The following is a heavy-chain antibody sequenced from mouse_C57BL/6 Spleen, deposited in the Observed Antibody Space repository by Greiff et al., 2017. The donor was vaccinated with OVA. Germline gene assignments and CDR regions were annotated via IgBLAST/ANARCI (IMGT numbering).Heavy chain of an antibody. CDR1: GYTFTEYT. CDR3: ARHESVVATDYAMDY. Sequence: LEESGAELVKPGASVKLSCKASGYTFTEYTIHWVKQRSGQGLEWIGWFYPGSGSIKYNEKFKDKATLTADKYSSTVYMELSSLTSDYSAVYFCARHESVVATDYAMDYWGQGTSVTVSS. V-gene: IGHV1-62-2*01. J-gene: IGHJ4*01. CDR2: FYPGSGSI. D-gene: IGHD1-1*01.